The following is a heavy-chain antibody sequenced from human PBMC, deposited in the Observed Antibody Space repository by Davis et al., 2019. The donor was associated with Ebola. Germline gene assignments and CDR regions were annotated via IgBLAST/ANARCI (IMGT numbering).Heavy chain of an antibody. CDR1: GYTFTNYG. D-gene: IGHD3-3*01. J-gene: IGHJ4*02. CDR2: INPHNGNT. CDR3: ARDIRNTIFGVVIIGH. V-gene: IGHV1-18*04. Sequence: ASVKVSCKASGYTFTNYGITWVRQAPGQGLEWMGWINPHNGNTNYAQNVQGRVTMTTDTSTSTAYMEVGSLKSDDTAVYYCARDIRNTIFGVVIIGHWGQGTRSPSPQ.